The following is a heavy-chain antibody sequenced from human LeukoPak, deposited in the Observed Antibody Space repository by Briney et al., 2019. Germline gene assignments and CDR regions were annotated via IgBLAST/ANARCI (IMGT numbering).Heavy chain of an antibody. J-gene: IGHJ4*02. Sequence: GGSLRLSCAASGFTFSSYPVHWVRQAPGKGLEWVTLISYDGSNKYYADSVKGRFTISRDNAKNSLYLQMNSLRAEGTAVYYCARDSSSFKGRAFDYWGQGTLVTVSS. D-gene: IGHD6-13*01. CDR3: ARDSSSFKGRAFDY. CDR2: ISYDGSNK. V-gene: IGHV3-30*04. CDR1: GFTFSSYP.